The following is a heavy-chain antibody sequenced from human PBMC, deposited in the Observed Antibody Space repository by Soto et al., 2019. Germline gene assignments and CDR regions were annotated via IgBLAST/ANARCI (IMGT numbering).Heavy chain of an antibody. CDR3: SRDLPPVDY. CDR2: ISAYNGNT. V-gene: IGHV1-18*01. Sequence: QIQLVQSGAEVKKPGASVKVSCKASGYTFSSYHITWVRQAPGQGLEWMGWISAYNGNTNYAQNLQGRVTMTTDPSTSTAYMDLRSLRSDDTAVYYCSRDLPPVDYWGQGTLVTVSS. CDR1: GYTFSSYH. J-gene: IGHJ4*02.